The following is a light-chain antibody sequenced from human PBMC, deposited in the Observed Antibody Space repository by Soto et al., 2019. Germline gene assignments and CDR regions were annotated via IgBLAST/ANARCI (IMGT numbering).Light chain of an antibody. V-gene: IGLV2-18*02. J-gene: IGLJ1*01. CDR1: SSDVGSYSR. CDR2: EVS. CDR3: SSYTSSSTLV. Sequence: QSALTQPPSVSGSPGQSVTISCTGTSSDVGSYSRVSWYQQPPGTAPKLMIYEVSNRPSGVPDRFSGSKSGNTASLTISGLQAEDEADYYCSSYTSSSTLVFGTGTKVTVL.